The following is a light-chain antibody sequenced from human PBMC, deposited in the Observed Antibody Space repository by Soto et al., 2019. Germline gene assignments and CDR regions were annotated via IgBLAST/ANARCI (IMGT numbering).Light chain of an antibody. CDR3: SSYAGLYSYV. CDR1: SSDVGGYNY. CDR2: DVT. V-gene: IGLV2-11*01. Sequence: QSALTQPRSVSASPGQSVTISCTGTSSDVGGYNYVSWYQQHPGKAPQVVVYDVTKRPSGVPDRFSGSKSGNTASLTISGLQAADEADYYCSSYAGLYSYVFGSGTKLTVL. J-gene: IGLJ1*01.